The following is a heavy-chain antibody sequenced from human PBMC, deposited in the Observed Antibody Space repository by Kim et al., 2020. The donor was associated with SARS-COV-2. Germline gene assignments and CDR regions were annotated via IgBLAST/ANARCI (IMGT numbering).Heavy chain of an antibody. V-gene: IGHV3-74*01. CDR3: SRRAYSSGWWYFDY. D-gene: IGHD6-19*01. Sequence: TDSVKGRFTISKANATNTLYLQMTSLSAEETSVYYCSRRAYSSGWWYFDYWGQGTLVTVSS. J-gene: IGHJ4*02.